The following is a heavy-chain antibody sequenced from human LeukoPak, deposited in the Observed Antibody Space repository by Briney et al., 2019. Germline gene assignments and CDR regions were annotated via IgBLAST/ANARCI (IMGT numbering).Heavy chain of an antibody. D-gene: IGHD1-14*01. CDR1: GFTFSNYA. V-gene: IGHV3-23*01. J-gene: IGHJ4*02. CDR3: ARGVAGTALDY. Sequence: GGSLRLSCAASGFTFSNYAMSWVRQAPEKGLEWVSAISGSVGTTYYADSVKGRFTISRDNSKNTLYLQMNSLRAEDTAVYFCARGVAGTALDYWGQGTLVTVFS. CDR2: ISGSVGTT.